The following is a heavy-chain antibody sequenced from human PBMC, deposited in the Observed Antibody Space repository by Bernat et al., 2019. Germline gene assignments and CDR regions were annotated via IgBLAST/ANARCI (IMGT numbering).Heavy chain of an antibody. D-gene: IGHD2-2*01. J-gene: IGHJ3*02. Sequence: QVQLVESGGGLVKPGGSLRLSCAASGFTFSDYYMSWICQAPGKGLDWVSYISSSSSYTNYADSVKGRFTISRDNAKNSLYLQMNSLRAEDTAVYYWARDGGYCSSTSCYYAFDIWGQGTMVTVSS. CDR1: GFTFSDYY. CDR2: ISSSSSYT. V-gene: IGHV3-11*05. CDR3: ARDGGYCSSTSCYYAFDI.